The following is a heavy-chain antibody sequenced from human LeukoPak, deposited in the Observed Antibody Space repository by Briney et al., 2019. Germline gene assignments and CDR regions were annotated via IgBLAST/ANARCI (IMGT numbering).Heavy chain of an antibody. V-gene: IGHV3-23*01. Sequence: GGSLRLSCAASGFTFSSYAMSWVRQAPGKGLEWVSAISGSGGSTYYADSVKGRFTISRDNAENSLYLQMNSLRAEDTALYYCAKDPLGIPTAGDVWGQGTLVTVSS. CDR3: AKDPLGIPTAGDV. J-gene: IGHJ4*02. D-gene: IGHD7-27*01. CDR1: GFTFSSYA. CDR2: ISGSGGST.